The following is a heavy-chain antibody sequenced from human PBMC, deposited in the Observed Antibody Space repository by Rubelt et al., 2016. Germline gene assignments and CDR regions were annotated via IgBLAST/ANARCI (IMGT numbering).Heavy chain of an antibody. CDR2: INHSGST. J-gene: IGHJ4*02. V-gene: IGHV4-34*01. Sequence: QVQLQQWGAGLLKPSETLSLTCAVYGGSFSGYYWSWIRQPPGKGLEWIGEINHSGSTNYNPSLKSRGTISVAESKNQFALKLSSVPAADTAVYYCARTVAVAGKEIGFDYWGQGTLVTVSS. CDR1: GGSFSGYY. CDR3: ARTVAVAGKEIGFDY. D-gene: IGHD6-19*01.